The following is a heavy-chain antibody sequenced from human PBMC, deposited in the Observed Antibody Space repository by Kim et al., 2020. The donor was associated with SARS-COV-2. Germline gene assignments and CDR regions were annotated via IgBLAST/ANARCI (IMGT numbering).Heavy chain of an antibody. CDR3: TTRGAY. Sequence: TDGGTTDYAEPVVGRLTISRDDSKNTLDLQMNSLKTEDTAVYFCTTRGAYWGQGTLVTVSS. CDR2: TDGGTT. D-gene: IGHD3-10*01. J-gene: IGHJ4*02. V-gene: IGHV3-15*01.